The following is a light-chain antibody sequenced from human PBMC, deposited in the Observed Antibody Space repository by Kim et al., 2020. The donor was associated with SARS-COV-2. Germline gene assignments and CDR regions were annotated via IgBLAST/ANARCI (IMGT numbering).Light chain of an antibody. CDR3: QQYGTSTGYT. V-gene: IGKV3-20*01. CDR2: AAS. J-gene: IGKJ2*01. Sequence: SPRERTTPSCSASQSVSSNYLAWYQQKPGQAPRLLIYAASSRATGIPDRFSGSGSQTNFTLTINGLEPEDFALYYCQQYGTSTGYTFGQGTKLEI. CDR1: QSVSSNY.